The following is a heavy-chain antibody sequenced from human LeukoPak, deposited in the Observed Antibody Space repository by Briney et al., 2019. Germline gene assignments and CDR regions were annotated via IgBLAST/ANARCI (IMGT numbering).Heavy chain of an antibody. CDR1: GFTFSSYS. J-gene: IGHJ4*02. Sequence: GGSQRLSCAASGFTFSSYSMNWVRQAPGKGLEWVSYISSSISTIYYADSVKGRFTISRDNAKNSLYLQMNSLRAEDTAVYYCARVTDQYYFDYWGQGTLVTVSS. CDR3: ARVTDQYYFDY. D-gene: IGHD2-2*01. CDR2: ISSSISTI. V-gene: IGHV3-48*01.